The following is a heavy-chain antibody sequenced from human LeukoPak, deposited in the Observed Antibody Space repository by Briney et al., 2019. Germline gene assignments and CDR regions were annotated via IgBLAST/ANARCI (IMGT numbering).Heavy chain of an antibody. CDR3: AKYSSSWISWFDP. J-gene: IGHJ5*02. CDR1: GFTFNNFA. CDR2: IKQDGSEK. V-gene: IGHV3-7*01. Sequence: GGSLRVSCAASGFTFNNFAMSWVRQAPGKGLEWVANIKQDGSEKYYVDSVKGRFTISRDNAKNSLYLQMNSLRAEDTAVYYCAKYSSSWISWFDPWGQGTLVTVSS. D-gene: IGHD6-6*01.